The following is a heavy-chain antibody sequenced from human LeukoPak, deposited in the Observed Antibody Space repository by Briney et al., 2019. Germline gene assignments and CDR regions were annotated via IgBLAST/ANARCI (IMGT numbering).Heavy chain of an antibody. CDR1: GGSISSYY. CDR2: IYYSGST. J-gene: IGHJ4*02. V-gene: IGHV4-59*08. Sequence: PSETLSLTCTVSGGSISSYYWSWIRQPPGKGLEWIGYIYYSGSTNYNPSLKSRVTISVDTSKNQFSLKLSSVTAADTAVYYCARPQAYDSSGWSYWDQGTLVTVSS. D-gene: IGHD3-22*01. CDR3: ARPQAYDSSGWSY.